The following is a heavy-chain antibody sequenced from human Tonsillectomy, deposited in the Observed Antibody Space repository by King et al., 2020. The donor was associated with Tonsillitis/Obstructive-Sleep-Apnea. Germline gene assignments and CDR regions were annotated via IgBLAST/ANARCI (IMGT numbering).Heavy chain of an antibody. Sequence: TLKESGPTLVKPTQTLTLTCTFSGFSLSTSGVGVGWIRQPPGKALEWLALIYWDDDKRYSPSLKNRLTITQDTSKNQVVLTMTNMDPVDTATYYCAHRGPANYYMDVWGKGTTVTVSS. CDR2: IYWDDDK. V-gene: IGHV2-5*02. CDR1: GFSLSTSGVG. J-gene: IGHJ6*03. CDR3: AHRGPANYYMDV.